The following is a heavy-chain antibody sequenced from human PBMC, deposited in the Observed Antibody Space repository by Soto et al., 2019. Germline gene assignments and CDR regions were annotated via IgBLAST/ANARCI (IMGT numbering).Heavy chain of an antibody. J-gene: IGHJ4*02. D-gene: IGHD3-22*01. Sequence: GASVKVSCKASGYTFTSYGISWVRQAPGQGLEWMGWISAYNGNTNYAQKLQGRVTMTTDTSTSTAYMELRSLRSDDTAVYYCAREPSAYDSSGYIDYWGQGTLVTVSS. CDR3: AREPSAYDSSGYIDY. CDR2: ISAYNGNT. V-gene: IGHV1-18*01. CDR1: GYTFTSYG.